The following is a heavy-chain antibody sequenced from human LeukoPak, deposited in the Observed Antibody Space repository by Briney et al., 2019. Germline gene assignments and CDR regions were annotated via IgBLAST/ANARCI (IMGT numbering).Heavy chain of an antibody. CDR2: IYYSGST. D-gene: IGHD2/OR15-2a*01. V-gene: IGHV4-39*01. Sequence: SETLSLTCTVSGGSISSSSYYWGWIRQPPGKGLEWIGSIYYSGSTYYNPSLKSRITISVDTSKNQFSLKLSSVTAADTAVYYCQGNIPAFDIWGQGTMVTVSS. CDR1: GGSISSSSYY. J-gene: IGHJ3*02. CDR3: QGNIPAFDI.